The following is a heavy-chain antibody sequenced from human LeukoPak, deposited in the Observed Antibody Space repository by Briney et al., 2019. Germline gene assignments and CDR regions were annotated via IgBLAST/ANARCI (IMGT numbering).Heavy chain of an antibody. D-gene: IGHD3-22*01. CDR3: ARGQDYYDSSGLFDY. Sequence: PSETLSLTCTVSGGSISSYYWSWIRQPAGKGLEWIGRIYTSGSTNYNPSLKSRVTMSVDTSKNQFSLKLSSVTAADTAVYYCARGQDYYDSSGLFDYWGQGTLVTVSS. J-gene: IGHJ4*02. CDR2: IYTSGST. V-gene: IGHV4-4*07. CDR1: GGSISSYY.